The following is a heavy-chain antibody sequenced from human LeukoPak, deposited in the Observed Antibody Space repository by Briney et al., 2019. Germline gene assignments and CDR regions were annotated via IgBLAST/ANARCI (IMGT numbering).Heavy chain of an antibody. Sequence: ASVKVSCKTSGYTFIHYYMHWVRQASGEGFEWMGIVDPSGDIATYAQKFQGRVTMTRNTSISTAYMELSSLRSEDTAVYYCARGYSSSWAEFDYWGQGTLVTVSS. D-gene: IGHD6-13*01. CDR1: GYTFIHYY. V-gene: IGHV1-46*01. CDR2: VDPSGDIA. J-gene: IGHJ4*02. CDR3: ARGYSSSWAEFDY.